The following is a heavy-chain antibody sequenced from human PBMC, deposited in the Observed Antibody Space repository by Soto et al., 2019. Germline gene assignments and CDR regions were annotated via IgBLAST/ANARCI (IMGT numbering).Heavy chain of an antibody. CDR1: GFTFSSYA. CDR3: ARDGDPVWWLRLDY. V-gene: IGHV3-30-3*01. D-gene: IGHD5-12*01. J-gene: IGHJ4*02. CDR2: ISYDGSNK. Sequence: LRLSCAASGFTFSSYAMHWVRQAPGKGLEWVAVISYDGSNKYYADSVKGRFTISRDNSKNTLYLQMNSLRAEDTAVYYCARDGDPVWWLRLDYWGQGTLVTVSS.